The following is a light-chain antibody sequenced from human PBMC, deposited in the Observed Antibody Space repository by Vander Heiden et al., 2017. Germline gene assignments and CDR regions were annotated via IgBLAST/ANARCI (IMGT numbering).Light chain of an antibody. V-gene: IGKV3-15*01. J-gene: IGKJ2*01. CDR1: QGVSSN. CDR3: QQYNNWPYT. CDR2: GAS. Sequence: EILMTQSPAALSVSPGERATLSRTASQGVSSNLAWYQQKPGQAPRLLIYGASTRATGIPARFSGSGSGTEFPLTISSLQSEDFAVYYCQQYNNWPYTFGQGTKLEIK.